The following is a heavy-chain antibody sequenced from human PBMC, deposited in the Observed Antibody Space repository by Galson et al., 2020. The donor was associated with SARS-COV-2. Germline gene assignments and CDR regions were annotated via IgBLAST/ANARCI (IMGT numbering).Heavy chain of an antibody. D-gene: IGHD3-22*01. J-gene: IGHJ2*01. V-gene: IGHV4-38-2*02. CDR1: GYSLSTTNY. Sequence: SETLSLTCTVSGYSLSTTNYWGWVRQPPGRGLEWLGSFYPTGTTYYHPSLKSHVTISVDTSKNQFSLRLDSVTAADTALYYCARQGVNMVVLVTVPGWYFDLWGRGTLVTVSS. CDR2: FYPTGTT. CDR3: ARQGVNMVVLVTVPGWYFDL.